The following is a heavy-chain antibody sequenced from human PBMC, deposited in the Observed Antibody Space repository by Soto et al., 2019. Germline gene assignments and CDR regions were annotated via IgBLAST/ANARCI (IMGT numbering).Heavy chain of an antibody. D-gene: IGHD3-10*01. CDR3: ARDFGSAYYYYYGMDV. CDR1: GYTFTSYA. Sequence: ASVKVSCKASGYTFTSYAMHWVRQAPGQRLEWMGWINAGNGNTKYSQKFQGRVTITRDTSASTAYMELSSLRSEDTAVYYCARDFGSAYYYYYGMDVWGQGTTVTVS. J-gene: IGHJ6*02. V-gene: IGHV1-3*01. CDR2: INAGNGNT.